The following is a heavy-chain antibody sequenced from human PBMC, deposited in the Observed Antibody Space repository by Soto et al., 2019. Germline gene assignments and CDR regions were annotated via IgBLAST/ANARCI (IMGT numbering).Heavy chain of an antibody. V-gene: IGHV4-31*03. CDR2: IYYSGST. CDR3: ARDRVTTQAFDY. J-gene: IGHJ4*02. Sequence: SETLSLTCTVSGGSISSDTYYWNWIRQHPGKGLEWIGYIYYSGSTYYNPSLKSRVTMAVDPSKSQFSLRLTSVTAADTAVYYCARDRVTTQAFDYWGPGTPVTVSS. D-gene: IGHD4-17*01. CDR1: GGSISSDTYY.